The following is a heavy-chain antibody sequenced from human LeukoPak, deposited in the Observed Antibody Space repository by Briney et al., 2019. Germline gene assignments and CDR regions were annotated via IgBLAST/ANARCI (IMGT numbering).Heavy chain of an antibody. Sequence: ASVKVSCKASGYTFTSYGISWVRQAPGQGLEWMGWISAYNGNTNYAQKLQGRVTMTTDTSTSTAYMELRSLRSDDTAVYYCARDAIVSRRGYSYGPGSYWGQGTLVTVSS. CDR2: ISAYNGNT. CDR3: ARDAIVSRRGYSYGPGSY. D-gene: IGHD5-18*01. V-gene: IGHV1-18*01. J-gene: IGHJ4*02. CDR1: GYTFTSYG.